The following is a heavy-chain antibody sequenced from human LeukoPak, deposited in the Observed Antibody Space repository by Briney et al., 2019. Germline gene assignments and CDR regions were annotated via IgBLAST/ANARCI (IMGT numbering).Heavy chain of an antibody. CDR2: IKQDGSEK. D-gene: IGHD6-13*01. J-gene: IGHJ5*02. V-gene: IGHV3-7*01. Sequence: PGGSLRLSCAASGFTFSSYWMSWVRQAPGKGLEWVANIKQDGSEKYYVDSVKGRFTISRDNAKNSLYLQMNSLRAEDTAVYYCARDQGGSSWSRGWFDPWGQGTLVTVSS. CDR1: GFTFSSYW. CDR3: ARDQGGSSWSRGWFDP.